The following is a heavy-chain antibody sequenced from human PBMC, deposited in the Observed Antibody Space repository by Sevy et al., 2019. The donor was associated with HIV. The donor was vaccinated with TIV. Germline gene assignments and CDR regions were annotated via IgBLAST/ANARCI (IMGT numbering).Heavy chain of an antibody. CDR2: IKSDGTEK. V-gene: IGHV3-7*01. Sequence: GGSLRLSCAASGFTYSSSWMNWVRQTPGKGLEWVANIKSDGTEKDYVDSVKGRFTISRDNAKNSLHLQMNNLRVEDTAXXXXAXXXESRSLVDYWGQGILVTVSS. CDR3: AXXXESRSLVDY. CDR1: GFTYSSSW. J-gene: IGHJ4*02.